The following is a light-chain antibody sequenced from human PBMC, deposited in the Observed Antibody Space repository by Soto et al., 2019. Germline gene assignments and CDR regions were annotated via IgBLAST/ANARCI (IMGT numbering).Light chain of an antibody. CDR3: CSYEGSYTLV. CDR1: SSDVGAYNF. Sequence: QSALTQPASVSGSPGQSITISCTGTSSDVGAYNFVSWHQQHPGKAPKLMIYDVSKRPSGVPDRFSGSKSGNTASLTISGLQAEDEADYYCCSYEGSYTLVFGGGTKVTVL. J-gene: IGLJ2*01. V-gene: IGLV2-11*01. CDR2: DVS.